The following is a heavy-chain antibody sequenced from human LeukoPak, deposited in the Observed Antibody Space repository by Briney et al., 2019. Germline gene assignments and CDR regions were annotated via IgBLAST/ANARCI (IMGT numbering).Heavy chain of an antibody. D-gene: IGHD6-13*01. J-gene: IGHJ5*02. CDR1: GYTFTGYY. CDR2: INPNSGGT. Sequence: ASVSVSFRASGYTFTGYYMHWVRQAPGQGLEWMGWINPNSGGTNYAQKFQGRVTMTRDTSISTAYMELSRLRSDDTAVYYCARDGDSSSWYGYNWFDPWGQGTLVTVSS. V-gene: IGHV1-2*02. CDR3: ARDGDSSSWYGYNWFDP.